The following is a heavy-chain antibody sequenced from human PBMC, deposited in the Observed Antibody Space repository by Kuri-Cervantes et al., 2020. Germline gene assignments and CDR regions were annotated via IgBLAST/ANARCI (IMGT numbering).Heavy chain of an antibody. CDR2: ITSTTSII. CDR3: AGDPGYQYSDHVEYYLDV. CDR1: GFTFSSYA. D-gene: IGHD4-17*01. J-gene: IGHJ6*03. Sequence: GGSLRLSCAASGFTFSSYAMHWVRQAPGKGLEWVSSITSTTSIIYYADSVEGRFTISRDNGKNSVYLQMNSLTAEDTAVYYCAGDPGYQYSDHVEYYLDVWGEGTTVTVSS. V-gene: IGHV3-21*01.